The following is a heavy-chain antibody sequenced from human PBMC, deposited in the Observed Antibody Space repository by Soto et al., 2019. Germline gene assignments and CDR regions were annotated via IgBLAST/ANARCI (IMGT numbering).Heavy chain of an antibody. CDR3: ARDQWRYCSSTSCYYGMDV. V-gene: IGHV4-4*07. D-gene: IGHD2-2*01. J-gene: IGHJ6*02. Sequence: PSETLSLTCTVSGGSISSYYWSWIRQPAGKGLEWIGRIYTSGSTNYNPSLKSRVTMSVDTSKNQFSLKLSSVTAADTAVYYCARDQWRYCSSTSCYYGMDVWGQGTTVTVSS. CDR1: GGSISSYY. CDR2: IYTSGST.